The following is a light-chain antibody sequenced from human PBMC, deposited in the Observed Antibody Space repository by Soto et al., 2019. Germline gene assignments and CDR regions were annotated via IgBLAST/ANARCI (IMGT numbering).Light chain of an antibody. J-gene: IGLJ1*01. V-gene: IGLV2-14*01. CDR3: GSYTSSRTLYV. CDR1: SSDVGGSNY. Sequence: QSALTQPASVSGSPGQSITISCTGTSSDVGGSNYVSWYQQHPGKAPKLMIYDVSNRPSGVSARFSGSKSGNTASLTISGLQTEDEADYYCGSYTSSRTLYVFGTGTKVTVL. CDR2: DVS.